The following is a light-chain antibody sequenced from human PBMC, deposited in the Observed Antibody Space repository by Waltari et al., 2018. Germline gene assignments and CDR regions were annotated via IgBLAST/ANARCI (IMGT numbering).Light chain of an antibody. CDR1: SSNVGTHA. V-gene: IGLV1-36*01. CDR2: YDD. Sequence: QSVLTQPPSVSGAPRPRVTISCSGSSSNVGTHAVNWYQQLPGKAPKRLIYYDDPLSSGVSDRFSGSKSGTSASLAISGLQSEDEADYYCAVWDDSLNGPVFGGGTRLTVL. J-gene: IGLJ2*01. CDR3: AVWDDSLNGPV.